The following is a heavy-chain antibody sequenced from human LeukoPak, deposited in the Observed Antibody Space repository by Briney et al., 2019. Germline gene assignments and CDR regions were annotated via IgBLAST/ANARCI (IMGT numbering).Heavy chain of an antibody. CDR3: ARGELYSSGWGYDY. D-gene: IGHD6-19*01. J-gene: IGHJ4*02. Sequence: GGSLRLSCAASGFTFSSYGMHWVRQAPGKGLEWVAFIRYDGSNKYYADSVKGRFTISRDNAKNSLYLQMNSLRAEDTAVYYCARGELYSSGWGYDYWGQGTLVTVSS. V-gene: IGHV3-30*02. CDR1: GFTFSSYG. CDR2: IRYDGSNK.